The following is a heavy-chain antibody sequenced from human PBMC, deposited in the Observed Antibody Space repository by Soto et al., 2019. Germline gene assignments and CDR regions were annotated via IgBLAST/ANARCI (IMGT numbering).Heavy chain of an antibody. V-gene: IGHV3-48*02. CDR3: ARGGRGYYFDY. Sequence: EVQLVESGGGLVQPGGSLRLSCAASGFTFSSYSMNWVRQAPGKGLEWVSYISSSSSTIYYADSVKGRFTISRDNAKNSLYLQMSSLRDEDTAVYYCARGGRGYYFDYCGQGTLVTVSS. D-gene: IGHD3-10*01. CDR1: GFTFSSYS. CDR2: ISSSSSTI. J-gene: IGHJ4*02.